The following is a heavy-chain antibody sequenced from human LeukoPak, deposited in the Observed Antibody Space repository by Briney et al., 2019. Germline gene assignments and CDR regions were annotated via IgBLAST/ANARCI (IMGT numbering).Heavy chain of an antibody. D-gene: IGHD5-24*01. CDR1: GFTFSGSA. CDR2: IRSKANNYAT. V-gene: IGHV3-73*01. J-gene: IGHJ4*02. CDR3: AGGKRWLQFDY. Sequence: GGSLRLSCAASGFTFSGSAIHWVRQTSGKGLEWVGRIRSKANNYATLYAASMKGRFTISRDDSRNTAYLQVNSLRAEDTAVYYCAGGKRWLQFDYWGQGTLVTVSS.